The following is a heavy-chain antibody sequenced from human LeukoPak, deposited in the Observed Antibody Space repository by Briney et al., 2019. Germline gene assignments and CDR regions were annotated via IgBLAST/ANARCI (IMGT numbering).Heavy chain of an antibody. CDR3: VRVHGGGY. J-gene: IGHJ4*02. CDR1: GFTVSDNN. Sequence: PGGSLRLSCAASGFTVSDNNMIWVRQAPGKGLEWVSTLHRDGSVRYADSVNGQFTISRDDSKNTLSLQMSSLRDEDTAVYYCVRVHGGGYWGQGTLVTVSS. CDR2: LHRDGSV. D-gene: IGHD3-16*01. V-gene: IGHV3-53*01.